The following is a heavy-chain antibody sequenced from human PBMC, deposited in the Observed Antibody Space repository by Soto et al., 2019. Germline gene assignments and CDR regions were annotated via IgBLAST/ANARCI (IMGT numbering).Heavy chain of an antibody. CDR1: GGSFSGYY. V-gene: IGHV4-34*01. J-gene: IGHJ5*02. Sequence: PSETLSLTCAVYGGSFSGYYWSWIRQPPGKGLEWIGEINHSGSTNYNPSLKSRVTISVDTSKNQFSLKLSSVTAADTAVYYCPVRPGDFIGYCSSTSCYTSTRWFDPWGQGTLVTVSS. CDR2: INHSGST. CDR3: PVRPGDFIGYCSSTSCYTSTRWFDP. D-gene: IGHD2-2*01.